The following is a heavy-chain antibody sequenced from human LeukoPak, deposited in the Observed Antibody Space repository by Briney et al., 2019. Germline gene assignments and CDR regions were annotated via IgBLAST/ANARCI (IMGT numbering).Heavy chain of an antibody. CDR3: ASRELQGPWYFDL. D-gene: IGHD1-26*01. Sequence: TSETLSLTCAVYSGSFSGYYWSWIRQPPGKGLEWIGYIYYSGSTNYNPSLKSRVTISVDTSKNQFSLKLSSVTAADTAVYYCASRELQGPWYFDLWGRGTLVTVSS. CDR2: IYYSGST. CDR1: SGSFSGYY. J-gene: IGHJ2*01. V-gene: IGHV4-59*08.